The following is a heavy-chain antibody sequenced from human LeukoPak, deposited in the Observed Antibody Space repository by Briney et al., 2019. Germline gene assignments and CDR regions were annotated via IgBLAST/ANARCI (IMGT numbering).Heavy chain of an antibody. CDR2: ISWDGGST. D-gene: IGHD6-19*01. V-gene: IGHV3-43D*03. CDR3: AKDIGLAPVYYYYYGMDV. Sequence: PGGSLRLSCAASGFTFDDYAMHWVRQAPGKGLEWVSLISWDGGSTYYADSVKGRFTISRDNSKNSLYLQMNSLRAEDTALYYCAKDIGLAPVYYYYYGMDVWGQGTTVTVSS. CDR1: GFTFDDYA. J-gene: IGHJ6*02.